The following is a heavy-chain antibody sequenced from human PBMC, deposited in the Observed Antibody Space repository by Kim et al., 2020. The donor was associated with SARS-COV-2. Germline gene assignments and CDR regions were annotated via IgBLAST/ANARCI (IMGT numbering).Heavy chain of an antibody. V-gene: IGHV3-48*02. CDR3: ARGTYYDILTGYPTPYYFDY. Sequence: GGSLRLSCAASGFTFSSYSMNWVRQAPGKGLEWVSYISSSSSTIYYADSVKGRFTISRDNAKNSLYLQMNSLRDEDTAVYYCARGTYYDILTGYPTPYYFDYWGQGTLVTVSS. D-gene: IGHD3-9*01. CDR1: GFTFSSYS. CDR2: ISSSSSTI. J-gene: IGHJ4*02.